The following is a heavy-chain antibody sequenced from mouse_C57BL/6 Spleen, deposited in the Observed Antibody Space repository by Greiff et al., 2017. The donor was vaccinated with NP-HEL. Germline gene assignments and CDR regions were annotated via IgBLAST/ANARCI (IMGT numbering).Heavy chain of an antibody. J-gene: IGHJ4*01. CDR3: ATSDYALDY. V-gene: IGHV14-1*01. Sequence: VQLQQSGAELLRPGASVKLSCTASGFNIKDYYMHWVKQRPEQGLEWIGRIDPEDGVTEYALKFQGKATLTADTSSHTAYLQLSSLTSEDTAVYSCATSDYALDYWGQGTSVTVSS. CDR1: GFNIKDYY. CDR2: IDPEDGVT.